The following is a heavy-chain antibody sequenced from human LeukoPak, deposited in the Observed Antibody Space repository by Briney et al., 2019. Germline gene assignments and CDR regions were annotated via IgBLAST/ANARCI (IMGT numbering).Heavy chain of an antibody. CDR2: INTNTGNP. J-gene: IGHJ3*02. CDR1: GYTFTGYY. D-gene: IGHD3-10*01. V-gene: IGHV7-4-1*02. CDR3: ARDPGALWFGAPVAFDI. Sequence: ASVKVSCKASGYTFTGYYMHWVRQAPGQGLEWMGWINTNTGNPTYAQGFTGRFVFSLDTSVSTAYLQISSLKAEDTAVYYCARDPGALWFGAPVAFDIWGQGTMVTVSS.